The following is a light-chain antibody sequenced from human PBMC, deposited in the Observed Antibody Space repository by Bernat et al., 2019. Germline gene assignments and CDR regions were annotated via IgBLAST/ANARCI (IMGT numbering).Light chain of an antibody. CDR1: SSDVGGYNL. Sequence: QSALTQPASVSGSPGQSITISCTGTSSDVGGYNLVSWYQQHPGKAPKLMIYEGNKRPSGVSNHFSGSKSGNTASLTISGLQAEDEADYYCCSYAGSTTFYVFGTGTKVTVL. CDR3: CSYAGSTTFYV. J-gene: IGLJ1*01. V-gene: IGLV2-23*01. CDR2: EGN.